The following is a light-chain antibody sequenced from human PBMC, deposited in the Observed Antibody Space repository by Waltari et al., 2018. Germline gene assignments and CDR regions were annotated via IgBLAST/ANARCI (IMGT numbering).Light chain of an antibody. J-gene: IGLJ2*01. CDR3: AAWDDSLSGVV. CDR2: RNN. CDR1: SSNIGSNY. V-gene: IGLV1-47*01. Sequence: QSVLTQPPSASGTPGQRVTISCSGSSSNIGSNYVYWYQQIPGTAPKLLIYRNNQRPSGVPARFSGSKSGTSASLAISGLRSEDEADYYCAAWDDSLSGVVFGGGTKLTVL.